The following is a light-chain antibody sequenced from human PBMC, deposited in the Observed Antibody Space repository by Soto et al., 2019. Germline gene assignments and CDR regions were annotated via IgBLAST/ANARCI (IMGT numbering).Light chain of an antibody. CDR3: QQNNGY. J-gene: IGKJ3*01. CDR2: DAS. CDR1: HSSNSW. Sequence: DLQMTQCPSTLSASVGDRITITCRASHSSNSWLAWYQQKPGKAPKLLIHDASSLESGVPSRFSGSGSGTEFTLTISSLQPDDLATYYCQQNNGYFGPGTKVDIK. V-gene: IGKV1-5*01.